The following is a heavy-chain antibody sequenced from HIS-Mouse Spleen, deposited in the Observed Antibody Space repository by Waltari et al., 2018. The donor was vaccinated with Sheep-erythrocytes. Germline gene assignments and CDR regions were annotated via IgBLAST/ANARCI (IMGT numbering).Heavy chain of an antibody. V-gene: IGHV4-31*03. CDR2: IYYSGST. CDR1: GGSIRSGGYY. CDR3: ARDRLGIFGY. D-gene: IGHD7-27*01. J-gene: IGHJ4*02. Sequence: QVQLQESGPGLVKPSQTLSLTGTVSGGSIRSGGYYWSWIRQHPGKGLEWIGSIYYSGSTYYNPSLKSRVTISVDTSKNQFSLKLSSVTAADTAVYYCARDRLGIFGYWGQGTLVTVSS.